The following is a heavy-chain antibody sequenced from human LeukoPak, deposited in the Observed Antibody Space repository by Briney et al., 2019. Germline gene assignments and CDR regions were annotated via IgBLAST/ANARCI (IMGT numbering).Heavy chain of an antibody. D-gene: IGHD3-3*01. CDR2: IYYSGST. CDR3: ARLYYDFWSGLPYYFDY. Sequence: SETLSLTCTVSGGSISSYYWSWIRQPPGKGLEWIGYIYYSGSTNYNPSLKSRVTISVDTSKNQFSLKLSSVTTANTAVYYCARLYYDFWSGLPYYFDYWGQGTLVTVSS. J-gene: IGHJ4*02. CDR1: GGSISSYY. V-gene: IGHV4-59*08.